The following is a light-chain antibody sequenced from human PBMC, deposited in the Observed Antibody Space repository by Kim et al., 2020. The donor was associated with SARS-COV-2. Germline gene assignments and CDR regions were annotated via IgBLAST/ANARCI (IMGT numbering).Light chain of an antibody. CDR1: SSDVGGYNY. Sequence: QSALTQPASVSGSPGQSITITCTGTSSDVGGYNYVSWYQQHPGKAPKLMIYDVSDRPSGVSNRFSGSKSGNTASLTISGLQAEDESDYYCSSYTSNSAGVFGGGTQLTVL. J-gene: IGLJ3*02. V-gene: IGLV2-14*03. CDR2: DVS. CDR3: SSYTSNSAGV.